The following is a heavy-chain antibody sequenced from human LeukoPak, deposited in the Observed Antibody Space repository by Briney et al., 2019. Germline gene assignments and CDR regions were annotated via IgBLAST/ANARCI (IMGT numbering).Heavy chain of an antibody. CDR1: GFTFGSYA. J-gene: IGHJ3*02. CDR2: ISYDGSNK. D-gene: IGHD4-17*01. V-gene: IGHV3-30*04. Sequence: GRSLRLSCAASGFTFGSYAMHWVRQAPGKGLEWVAVISYDGSNKYYADSVKGRFTISRDNSKNTLYLQMNSLRAEDTAVYYCARDNGDYDAFDIWGQGTMVTVSS. CDR3: ARDNGDYDAFDI.